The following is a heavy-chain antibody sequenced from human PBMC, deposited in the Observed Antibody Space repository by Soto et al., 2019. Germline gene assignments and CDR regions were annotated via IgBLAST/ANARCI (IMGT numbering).Heavy chain of an antibody. J-gene: IGHJ4*02. CDR1: GGTFSSYA. CDR2: IIPIFGTA. D-gene: IGHD5-12*01. V-gene: IGHV1-69*06. Sequence: QVQLVQSGAEVKKPGSSVKVFCKASGGTFSSYAISWVRQAPGQGLEWMGGIIPIFGTANYAQKLQGRDTITAEKSTSTAYMELSSLRSEDTAVYYCASFRYSGYDSYWGQGTLVTVSS. CDR3: ASFRYSGYDSY.